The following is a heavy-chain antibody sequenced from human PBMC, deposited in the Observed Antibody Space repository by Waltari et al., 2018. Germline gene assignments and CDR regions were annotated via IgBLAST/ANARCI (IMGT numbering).Heavy chain of an antibody. CDR1: GGSISSNTW. J-gene: IGHJ4*02. Sequence: QVQLQESGPGLVKPSGTLSLTCAVSGGSISSNTWWSWVRQPPGKGLEWIGAIYHSGNTNYSPSLNSRVTVLVDKSKNQFSLKLSSVTAADTAVYYCAIHLSGSYGLFDYWGQGTLVTVSS. CDR3: AIHLSGSYGLFDY. V-gene: IGHV4-4*02. D-gene: IGHD1-26*01. CDR2: IYHSGNT.